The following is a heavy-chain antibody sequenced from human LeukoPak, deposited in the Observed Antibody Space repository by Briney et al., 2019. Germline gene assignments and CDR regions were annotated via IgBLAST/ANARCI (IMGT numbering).Heavy chain of an antibody. CDR3: ARDISSGWFMWFDP. J-gene: IGHJ5*02. CDR2: IWYDGSNK. Sequence: PGRSLRLSCAASGFTFSSYGMHWVRQAPGKGLEWVAVIWYDGSNKYYADSVKGRFTISRDNSKNTLYLQTNSLRAEDTAVYYCARDISSGWFMWFDPWGQGTLVTVSS. V-gene: IGHV3-33*01. D-gene: IGHD6-19*01. CDR1: GFTFSSYG.